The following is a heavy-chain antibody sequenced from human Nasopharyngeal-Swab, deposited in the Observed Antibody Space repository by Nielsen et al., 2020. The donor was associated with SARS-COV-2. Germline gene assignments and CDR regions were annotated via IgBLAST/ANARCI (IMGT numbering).Heavy chain of an antibody. CDR3: ARVPTVGGDYTDGDHWFDP. CDR1: GYTFTSYY. J-gene: IGHJ5*02. Sequence: ASVKVSCKASGYTFTSYYMHWVRQAPGQGLEWMGIINPSGGSTSYAQKFQGRVTMTRDTSTSTVYMELSSLRSEDTAVYYCARVPTVGGDYTDGDHWFDPWGQGTLVTASS. D-gene: IGHD4-17*01. CDR2: INPSGGST. V-gene: IGHV1-46*01.